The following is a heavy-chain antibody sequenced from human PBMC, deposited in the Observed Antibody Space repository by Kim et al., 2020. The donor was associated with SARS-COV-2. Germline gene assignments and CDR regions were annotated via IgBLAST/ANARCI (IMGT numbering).Heavy chain of an antibody. CDR3: ARGFLFRARNYYGMDV. J-gene: IGHJ6*02. Sequence: ASVKVSCKASGYTFTSYDINWVRQATGQGLEWMGWMNPNSGNTGYAQKFQGRVTMTRNTSISTAYMELSSLRSEDTAVYYCARGFLFRARNYYGMDVWGQGTTVTVSS. CDR1: GYTFTSYD. V-gene: IGHV1-8*01. CDR2: MNPNSGNT. D-gene: IGHD3-10*02.